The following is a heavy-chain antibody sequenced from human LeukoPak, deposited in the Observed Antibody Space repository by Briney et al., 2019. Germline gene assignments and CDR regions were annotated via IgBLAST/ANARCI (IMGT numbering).Heavy chain of an antibody. CDR3: ARDRSGWLNYSYFDY. Sequence: ASVKVSCKASGGTFSSYAISWVRQAPGQGLEWMGWISAYNGNTNYAQKLQGRVTMTTDTSTSTAYMELRSLRSDDTAVYYCARDRSGWLNYSYFDYWGQGTLVTVSS. D-gene: IGHD5-24*01. V-gene: IGHV1-18*01. J-gene: IGHJ4*02. CDR2: ISAYNGNT. CDR1: GGTFSSYA.